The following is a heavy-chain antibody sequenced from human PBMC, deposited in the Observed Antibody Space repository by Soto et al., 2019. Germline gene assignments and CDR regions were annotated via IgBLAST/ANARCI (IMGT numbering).Heavy chain of an antibody. CDR3: ARRCSGGSCSHDAFDI. CDR1: GYSFTSYW. D-gene: IGHD2-15*01. Sequence: GESLKISCKGSGYSFTSYWIGWVRQMPGKGLEWMGIIYPGDSDTRYSPSFQGQVTISADKSISTAYLQWSSLKASDTAMYYCARRCSGGSCSHDAFDIWGQGTMVTVS. CDR2: IYPGDSDT. J-gene: IGHJ3*02. V-gene: IGHV5-51*01.